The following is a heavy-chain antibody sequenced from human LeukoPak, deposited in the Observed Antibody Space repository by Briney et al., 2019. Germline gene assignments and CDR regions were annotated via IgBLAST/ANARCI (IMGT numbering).Heavy chain of an antibody. D-gene: IGHD5-12*01. V-gene: IGHV1-8*01. CDR2: MNPNSGNT. J-gene: IGHJ4*02. CDR1: GYTFTSYD. CDR3: ARGRNIVATIIGY. Sequence: ASVKVSCKASGYTFTSYDINWVRQATGHGLEWMGWMNPNSGNTGYAQKFQGRVTMTRNTSISTAYMELSSLRSEDTAVYYCARGRNIVATIIGYWGQGTLVTVSS.